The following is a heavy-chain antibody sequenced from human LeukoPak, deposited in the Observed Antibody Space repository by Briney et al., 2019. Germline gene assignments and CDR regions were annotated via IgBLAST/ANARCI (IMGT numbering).Heavy chain of an antibody. CDR2: ISGSGGST. D-gene: IGHD6-19*01. CDR1: GFTFSSYA. Sequence: PGGSLRLSCAASGFTFSSYAMSWVRQAPGKGLEWVSAISGSGGSTYYADSVKGRFTISRDNSKNTLYLQMNSLRAEDTAVYYCAKDRPSSTAVAGVCDYWGQGTLATVSS. V-gene: IGHV3-23*01. CDR3: AKDRPSSTAVAGVCDY. J-gene: IGHJ4*02.